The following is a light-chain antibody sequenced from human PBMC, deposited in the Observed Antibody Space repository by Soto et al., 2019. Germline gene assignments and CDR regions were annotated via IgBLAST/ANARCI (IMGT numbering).Light chain of an antibody. J-gene: IGKJ1*01. CDR3: QPYNSYPWT. V-gene: IGKV1-5*03. CDR1: QSISSW. CDR2: KAS. Sequence: DIQMTQSPSTLSASVGDRVTITCRASQSISSWLAWYQQKPGKAPKLLIYKASSLESGVPSRFSGSGSGTEFTLTISSLQPDDFETYYCQPYNSYPWTLGQGGKVDI.